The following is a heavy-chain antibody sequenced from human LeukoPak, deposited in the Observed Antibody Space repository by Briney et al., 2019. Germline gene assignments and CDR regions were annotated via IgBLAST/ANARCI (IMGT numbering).Heavy chain of an antibody. CDR2: ISAYNGNT. Sequence: LRASVKVSCKASGGTFSSYAISWVRQAPGQGLEWMGWISAYNGNTNYAQKLQGRVTMTTDTSTSTAYMELRSLRSDDTAVYYCARDRVIAAAGTDYWGQGTLVTVSS. CDR1: GGTFSSYA. CDR3: ARDRVIAAAGTDY. D-gene: IGHD6-13*01. V-gene: IGHV1-18*01. J-gene: IGHJ4*02.